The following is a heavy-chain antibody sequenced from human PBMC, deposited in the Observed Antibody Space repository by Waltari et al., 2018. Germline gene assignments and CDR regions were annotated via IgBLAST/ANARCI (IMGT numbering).Heavy chain of an antibody. Sequence: QVQLQESGPGLVKPSETLSLTCTVSGGSISSYYWSWIRQPPGKGLEWIGYIYYSGSTNYNPSLKSRVTRSVDTSKNQFSLKLSSVTAADTAVYYCARAEYYYDSSGSIDIWGQGTMVTVSS. D-gene: IGHD3-22*01. CDR3: ARAEYYYDSSGSIDI. CDR1: GGSISSYY. V-gene: IGHV4-59*01. J-gene: IGHJ3*02. CDR2: IYYSGST.